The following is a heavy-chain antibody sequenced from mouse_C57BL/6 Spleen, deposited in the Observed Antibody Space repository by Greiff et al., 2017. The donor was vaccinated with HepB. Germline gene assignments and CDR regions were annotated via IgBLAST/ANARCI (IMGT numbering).Heavy chain of an antibody. D-gene: IGHD2-1*01. V-gene: IGHV5-4*01. CDR1: GFTFSSYA. CDR2: ISDGGSYT. CDR3: ARDRGNVYYFDY. Sequence: EVQGVESGGGLVKPGGSLKLSCAASGFTFSSYAMSWVRQTPEKRLEWVATISDGGSYTYYPDNVKGRFTISRDNAKNNLYLQMSHLKSEDTAMYYCARDRGNVYYFDYWGQGTTLTVSS. J-gene: IGHJ2*01.